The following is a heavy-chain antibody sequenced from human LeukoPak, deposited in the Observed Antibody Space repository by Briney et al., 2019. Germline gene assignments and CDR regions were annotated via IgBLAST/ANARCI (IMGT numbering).Heavy chain of an antibody. CDR3: TRNWFDP. J-gene: IGHJ5*02. Sequence: GGSLRLSCAASGFTVSSDYMSWVRQAPGKGLEWVSVIYSGGSTYYADSVKGRFTISRDKSKNTVYLQMNSLRFEDTAMYYCTRNWFDPWGQGTLVTVSS. V-gene: IGHV3-53*05. CDR1: GFTVSSDY. CDR2: IYSGGST.